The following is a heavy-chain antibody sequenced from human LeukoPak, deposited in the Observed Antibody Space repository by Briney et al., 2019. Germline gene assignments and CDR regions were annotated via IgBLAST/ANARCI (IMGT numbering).Heavy chain of an antibody. CDR1: GGSMNNYY. D-gene: IGHD1-26*01. CDR3: ARTTTGAYFYAMDV. V-gene: IGHV4-4*09. J-gene: IGHJ6*02. Sequence: RSSETLSLTCTVSGGSMNNYYWSWIRKPPGKGLEWIGYVYTSGSTLYNPSLNSRVTISIDTSRNHFSLRLTSVTAADTAVFYCARTTTGAYFYAMDVWGQGTSVTVSS. CDR2: VYTSGST.